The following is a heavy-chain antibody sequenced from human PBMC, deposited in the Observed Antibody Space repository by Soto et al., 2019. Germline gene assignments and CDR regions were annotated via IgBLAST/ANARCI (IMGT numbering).Heavy chain of an antibody. J-gene: IGHJ4*02. Sequence: GASVKVSCKASGCTLSIYAISWVRQAPGQGLEWMGGIIPIFGTANYAQKFQGRVTITADESTSPAYMELSSLISEDTAVYYCAREAYYYVSGSQYYFDYWGQGTLVTVSS. CDR2: IIPIFGTA. CDR3: AREAYYYVSGSQYYFDY. V-gene: IGHV1-69*13. D-gene: IGHD3-10*01. CDR1: GCTLSIYA.